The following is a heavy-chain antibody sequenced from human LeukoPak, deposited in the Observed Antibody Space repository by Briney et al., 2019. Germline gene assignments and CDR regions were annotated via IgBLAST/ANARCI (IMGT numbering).Heavy chain of an antibody. Sequence: GGSLRLSCAASGFTFSSYAMSWVRQAPGKGLEWVSAISGSGGSTYYADSVKGRFTISRDNSKNTLYLQMNSLRAEDTAVYYCAKDGGGPLRFLEWLLSYYFDYWGQGTLVTVSS. V-gene: IGHV3-23*01. CDR1: GFTFSSYA. D-gene: IGHD3-3*01. CDR2: ISGSGGST. CDR3: AKDGGGPLRFLEWLLSYYFDY. J-gene: IGHJ4*02.